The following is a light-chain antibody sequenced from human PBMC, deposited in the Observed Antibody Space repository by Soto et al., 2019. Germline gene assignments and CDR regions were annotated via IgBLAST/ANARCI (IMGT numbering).Light chain of an antibody. CDR2: AAS. V-gene: IGKV1-27*01. Sequence: DIQLTQSPSSLSASVGDRVTITCRASQGISNYLAWYQQKPGKVPKLLIYAASTLQSGVPSRFSGSGSGTDFTLTITSLQLEDVATYYCQKYDSAPRTFGQGTRCKSN. CDR1: QGISNY. CDR3: QKYDSAPRT. J-gene: IGKJ1*01.